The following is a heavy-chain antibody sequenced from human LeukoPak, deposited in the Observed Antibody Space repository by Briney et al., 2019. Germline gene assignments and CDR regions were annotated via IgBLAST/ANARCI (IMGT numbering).Heavy chain of an antibody. V-gene: IGHV5-51*01. CDR2: IYPGDSDT. D-gene: IGHD6-13*01. CDR1: GYSFTSYW. CDR3: AGGYSSSWLAFDY. Sequence: GESLKISCKGSGYSFTSYWIGWVRQMPGKGLEWMGIIYPGDSDTRYSPSFQGQVTISADRSISTAYLQWTSLKASDTAMYYCAGGYSSSWLAFDYWGQGTLVTVSS. J-gene: IGHJ4*02.